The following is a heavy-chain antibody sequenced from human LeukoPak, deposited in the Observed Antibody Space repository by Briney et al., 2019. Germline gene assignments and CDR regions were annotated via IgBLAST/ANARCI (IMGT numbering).Heavy chain of an antibody. CDR3: ARDQAYYDILTGYPQQDAFDI. CDR2: IYSGGST. D-gene: IGHD3-9*01. V-gene: IGHV3-66*01. CDR1: GFTVSSNY. J-gene: IGHJ3*02. Sequence: PGGSLRLSCAASGFTVSSNYMSLVRQAPGKGLEWVSVIYSGGSTYYADSVKGRFTISRDNSKNTLYLQMNSLRAEDTAVYYCARDQAYYDILTGYPQQDAFDIWGQGTMVTVSS.